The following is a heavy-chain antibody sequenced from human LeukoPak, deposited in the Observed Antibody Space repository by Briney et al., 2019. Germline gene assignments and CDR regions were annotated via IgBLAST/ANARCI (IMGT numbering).Heavy chain of an antibody. D-gene: IGHD2-15*01. V-gene: IGHV3-30*18. CDR1: GFTFSSYG. Sequence: GGSLRLSCAASGFTFSSYGMHWVRQAPGKGLEWVAVISYDGSNKYYADSVKGRFTISRDNSKNTLYLQMNSLRAEDTAVYYCAKAAYIVVVVASLDYWGQGTLVTVSS. CDR2: ISYDGSNK. CDR3: AKAAYIVVVVASLDY. J-gene: IGHJ4*02.